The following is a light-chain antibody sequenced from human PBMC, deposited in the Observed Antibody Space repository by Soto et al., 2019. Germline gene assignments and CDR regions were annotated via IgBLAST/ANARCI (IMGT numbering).Light chain of an antibody. CDR2: WAS. V-gene: IGKV4-1*01. CDR3: HQSFSAPPLT. J-gene: IGKJ4*01. Sequence: IVMIQSPDSLAVSLGDRASIHCKSSQSLLDSSNNKNYLSWIQQKPGQPPRLLIYWASTRACGVPDRFTGSGSWIEFTLTISSLQAEDVAVYYCHQSFSAPPLTFGGGTRVEI. CDR1: QSLLDSSNNKNY.